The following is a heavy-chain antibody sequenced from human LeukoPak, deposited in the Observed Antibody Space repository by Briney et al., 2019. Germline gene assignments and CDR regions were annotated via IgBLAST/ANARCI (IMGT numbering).Heavy chain of an antibody. D-gene: IGHD3-3*01. CDR3: ARHVSAFWSGYYPSYFDY. V-gene: IGHV4-39*01. CDR1: GGSISSSSSS. Sequence: SETLSLTCTVSGGSISSSSSSWGWIRQPPGKGLEWIGSFYYSGGSYYNPSLKSRVSISVDTSKNQFSLKLTSVTAADTAAYYCARHVSAFWSGYYPSYFDYWGQGTLVTVSS. J-gene: IGHJ4*02. CDR2: FYYSGGS.